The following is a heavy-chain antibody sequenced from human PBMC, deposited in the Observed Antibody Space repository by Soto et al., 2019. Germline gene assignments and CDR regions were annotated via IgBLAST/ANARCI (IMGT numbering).Heavy chain of an antibody. Sequence: PGESLKISCKGLGFSFTSYWINWVRQTPGKGLEWMGRIDASDSYTNYSPSFQGHVTVSADKSSNTAYLQWSSLKASDTAIYYCARPSRITIFGVTDYAMDVWGQGTTVTVSS. D-gene: IGHD3-3*01. CDR3: ARPSRITIFGVTDYAMDV. V-gene: IGHV5-10-1*01. J-gene: IGHJ6*02. CDR1: GFSFTSYW. CDR2: IDASDSYT.